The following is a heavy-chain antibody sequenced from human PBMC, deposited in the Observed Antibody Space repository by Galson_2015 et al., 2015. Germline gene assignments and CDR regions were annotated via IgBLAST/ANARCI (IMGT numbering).Heavy chain of an antibody. J-gene: IGHJ4*02. D-gene: IGHD3-22*01. CDR2: SVSI. V-gene: IGHV3-9*01. Sequence: SVSIGYAASVKGRFTISRDNAKNSLYLQMNSLREEDTALYYCAKSHGLEYYDSGGYLEWGQGTLVTVSS. CDR3: AKSHGLEYYDSGGYLE.